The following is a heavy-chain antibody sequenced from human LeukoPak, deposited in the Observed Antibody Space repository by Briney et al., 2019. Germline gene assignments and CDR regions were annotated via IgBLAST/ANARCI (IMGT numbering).Heavy chain of an antibody. Sequence: NHGASLQISCKGSGSSFTSYWIAWVRQMPGKGLEWMGIIYPGDSDTRYSPSFQGQVTISVDKSISTAYLQWSSLKASDSAMYYCARASSAFEYWGQGTLVTVSS. CDR1: GSSFTSYW. D-gene: IGHD1-26*01. CDR3: ARASSAFEY. V-gene: IGHV5-51*01. J-gene: IGHJ4*02. CDR2: IYPGDSDT.